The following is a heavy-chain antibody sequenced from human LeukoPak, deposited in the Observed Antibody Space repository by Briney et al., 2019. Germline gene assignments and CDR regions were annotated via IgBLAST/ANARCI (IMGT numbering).Heavy chain of an antibody. D-gene: IGHD3-22*01. CDR1: GFTFTTYW. CDR3: AGGPYYDSSGYLPNYYGMDV. Sequence: GGSLRLSCAASGFTFTTYWMHWVRQAPGKGLEWVAIISYDGTNKYYADSVKGRFTISRDNSKNTLYLQMNSLRAEDTAVYYCAGGPYYDSSGYLPNYYGMDVWGQGTTVTVSS. CDR2: ISYDGTNK. V-gene: IGHV3-30*03. J-gene: IGHJ6*02.